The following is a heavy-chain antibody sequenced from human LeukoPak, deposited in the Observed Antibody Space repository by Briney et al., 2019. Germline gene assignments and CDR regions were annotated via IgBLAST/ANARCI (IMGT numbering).Heavy chain of an antibody. Sequence: PSETLSLTCAVYGGSFSGYYWSWIRQPPAKGLEWIGEINHSGSNNYNPSLQSRVTISVDASKNQFSLKLSSVTAADTAVYYCVIGYYYHYGGQETLVSVSS. CDR3: VIGYYYHY. CDR1: GGSFSGYY. CDR2: INHSGSN. J-gene: IGHJ4*02. V-gene: IGHV4-34*01.